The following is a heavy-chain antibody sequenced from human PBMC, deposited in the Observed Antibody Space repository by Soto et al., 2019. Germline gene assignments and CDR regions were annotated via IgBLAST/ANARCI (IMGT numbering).Heavy chain of an antibody. D-gene: IGHD3-9*01. J-gene: IGHJ5*02. CDR3: APNEILTGYPP. CDR2: FDPEDGET. V-gene: IGHV1-24*01. Sequence: AASVKVSCKVSGYTLTELSMHWVRQAPGKGLEWMGGFDPEDGETIYAQKFQGRVTMTEDTSTDTAYMELSSLRSEDTAVYYCAPNEILTGYPPWGQEPWSPSPQ. CDR1: GYTLTELS.